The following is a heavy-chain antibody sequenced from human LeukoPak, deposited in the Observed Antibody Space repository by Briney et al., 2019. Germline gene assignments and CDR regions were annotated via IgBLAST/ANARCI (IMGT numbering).Heavy chain of an antibody. J-gene: IGHJ4*02. CDR1: GFTFTSFA. D-gene: IGHD3-10*01. CDR2: IVGSGGNT. V-gene: IGHV3-23*01. Sequence: PGGSLRLSCAASGFTFTSFAMSWVRQAPGKGLEWVSSIVGSGGNTFYADSVKGRFTISRDNSKNTLYLQMNSLRAEDTGVYYCAKQYYFASGSYRYFDYWGQGTLVTVSS. CDR3: AKQYYFASGSYRYFDY.